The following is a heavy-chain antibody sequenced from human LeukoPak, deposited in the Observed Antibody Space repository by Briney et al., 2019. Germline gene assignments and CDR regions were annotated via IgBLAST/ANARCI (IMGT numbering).Heavy chain of an antibody. D-gene: IGHD1-1*01. CDR2: IYHSGST. CDR1: GYSISSGYY. J-gene: IGHJ4*02. CDR3: ARGRGVKYNSDRIYSFDY. V-gene: IGHV4-38-2*02. Sequence: KASETLSLTCTVSGYSISSGYYWGWIRQPPGKGLEWIGSIYHSGSTYYNPSLKTRVTISIDTSNNQFSLKLSSVTAADTAVYYCARGRGVKYNSDRIYSFDYWGQGTLVTVSS.